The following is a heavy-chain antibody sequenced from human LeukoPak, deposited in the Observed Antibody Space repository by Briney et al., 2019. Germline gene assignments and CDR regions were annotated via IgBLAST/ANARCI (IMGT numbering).Heavy chain of an antibody. CDR1: GFTFSSYW. D-gene: IGHD3-10*01. V-gene: IGHV3-74*01. CDR2: INSDGSST. J-gene: IGHJ5*02. Sequence: GSLRLSYAASGFTFSSYWMHWVRQAPGKGLVWVSRINSDGSSTSYADSVKGRFTISRDNAKNTLYLQMNSLRAEDTAVYYCATDRWLPNWFDPWGQGTLVTVSS. CDR3: ATDRWLPNWFDP.